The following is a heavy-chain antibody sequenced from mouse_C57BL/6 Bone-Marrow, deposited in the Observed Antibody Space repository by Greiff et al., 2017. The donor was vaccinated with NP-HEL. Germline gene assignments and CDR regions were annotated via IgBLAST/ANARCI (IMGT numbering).Heavy chain of an antibody. J-gene: IGHJ4*01. CDR1: GFTFSSYA. D-gene: IGHD1-1*01. CDR3: AREPGSSYVYYYAMDY. CDR2: ISDGGSYT. V-gene: IGHV5-4*01. Sequence: EVKLVESGGGLVKPGGSLKLSCAASGFTFSSYAMSWVRQTPEKRLEWVATISDGGSYTYYPDNVKGRFTISRDNAKNNLYLQMSHLKSEDTAMYYCAREPGSSYVYYYAMDYRGQGTSVTVSS.